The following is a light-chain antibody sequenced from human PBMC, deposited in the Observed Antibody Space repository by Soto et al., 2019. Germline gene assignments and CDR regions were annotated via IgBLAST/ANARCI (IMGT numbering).Light chain of an antibody. J-gene: IGLJ2*01. Sequence: QSALTQPASVSGSPGQSITISCTGTSSDVGAYNYVSWYQHHPGKAPKLMIYDVSNRPSGVSNRFSGSKSGNTASLTISGLQAEDEADYYCSSYTSSSTLHVVFGGGTQLTVL. CDR3: SSYTSSSTLHVV. CDR1: SSDVGAYNY. CDR2: DVS. V-gene: IGLV2-14*03.